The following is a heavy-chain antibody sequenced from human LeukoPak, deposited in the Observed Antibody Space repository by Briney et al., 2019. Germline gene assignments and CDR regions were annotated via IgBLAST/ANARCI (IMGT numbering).Heavy chain of an antibody. D-gene: IGHD3-10*01. CDR3: ARDVGEYQILGFDY. J-gene: IGHJ4*02. Sequence: QPGRSLRLSCAASGFTFSTYWMHWVRQAPGKGLVWVSRINSDGSRTNYADSVKGRFTISRDNAKNTLYLQMNSLRAEDTAIYYCARDVGEYQILGFDYWGQGTLVTVSS. CDR2: INSDGSRT. CDR1: GFTFSTYW. V-gene: IGHV3-74*01.